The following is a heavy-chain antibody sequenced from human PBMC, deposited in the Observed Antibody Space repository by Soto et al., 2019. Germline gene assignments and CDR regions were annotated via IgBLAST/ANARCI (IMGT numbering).Heavy chain of an antibody. J-gene: IGHJ4*02. CDR1: GFTLNRDW. CDR3: AGISRGH. V-gene: IGHV3-7*01. D-gene: IGHD2-15*01. Sequence: EAQLVESGGDLVQPGGSLRLSCAASGFTLNRDWTSWVRQAPGKGLEWVASITDDGTGKFCVDSVKGRFTISRDDAKNSLYLQMISLRAEDTAVYYCAGISRGHWGQGTLVTVSS. CDR2: ITDDGTGK.